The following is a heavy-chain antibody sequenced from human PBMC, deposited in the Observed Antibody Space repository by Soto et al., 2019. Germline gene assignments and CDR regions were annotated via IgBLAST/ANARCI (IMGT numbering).Heavy chain of an antibody. CDR1: GDSASTNSGA. CDR3: ARAGSTMYRLHPHFDY. J-gene: IGHJ4*02. D-gene: IGHD3-9*01. CDR2: TFYRSRWYS. V-gene: IGHV6-1*01. Sequence: SQTLSLTCAISGDSASTNSGAWNWIRQSPSRGLEWLGRTFYRSRWYSDYADSVKGRININSDTSKNQFSLQLSSVTPEDTAVYYCARAGSTMYRLHPHFDYWGQGTLVTVSS.